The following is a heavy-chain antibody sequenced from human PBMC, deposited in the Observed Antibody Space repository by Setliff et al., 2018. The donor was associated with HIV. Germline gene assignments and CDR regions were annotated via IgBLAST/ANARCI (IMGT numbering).Heavy chain of an antibody. D-gene: IGHD3-22*01. V-gene: IGHV3-30*04. J-gene: IGHJ4*02. CDR1: GFTFSTYA. CDR3: AGGGSFDKSGYYNAPLSFDY. CDR2: ISYDGSNR. Sequence: GGSLRLSCAASGFTFSTYAMHWVRQAPGKGLQWVAVISYDGSNRYYADSVKGRFTISRDNSKNTLYLQMNSPRAEDTALYYCAGGGSFDKSGYYNAPLSFDYWGQGTLVTVSS.